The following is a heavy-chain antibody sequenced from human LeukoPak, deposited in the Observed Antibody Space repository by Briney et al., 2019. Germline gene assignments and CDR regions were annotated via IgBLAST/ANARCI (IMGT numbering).Heavy chain of an antibody. CDR1: GFTFSDYY. CDR2: ISGGGNTI. J-gene: IGHJ4*02. D-gene: IGHD3-22*01. V-gene: IGHV3-11*04. CDR3: ASAYYDSSGPFDY. Sequence: PGGSLRLSCAASGFTFSDYYMTWIRQAPGKGLEWVSYISGGGNTIFYADSVKGRFTISRDNAKNSLFLQLNSLRGEDTAVYYCASAYYDSSGPFDYWGQGTLLTISS.